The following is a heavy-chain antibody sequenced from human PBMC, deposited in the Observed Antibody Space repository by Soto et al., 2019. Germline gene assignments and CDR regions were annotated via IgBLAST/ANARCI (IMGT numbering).Heavy chain of an antibody. CDR2: ISYDGSNK. CDR3: ARDLGSGYEY. V-gene: IGHV3-30-3*01. Sequence: GGSLRLSCAASGFTFSSYEMHWVRQAPGKGLEWVAVISYDGSNKYYADSVKGRFTISRDNAKNTLYLQMNSLRVEDTAVYYCARDLGSGYEYWGQGTRVTVSS. CDR1: GFTFSSYE. J-gene: IGHJ4*02. D-gene: IGHD5-12*01.